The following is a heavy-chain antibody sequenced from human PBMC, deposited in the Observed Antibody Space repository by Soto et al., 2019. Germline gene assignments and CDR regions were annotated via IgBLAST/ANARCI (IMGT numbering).Heavy chain of an antibody. Sequence: ASVKVSCKASGYTFTSYGISWVRQAPGQGLEWMGWISAYNGNTNFAQKLQGRVTMTTDTSTSTAYMELRSLRSDDTAVYYCARGRDYYDSSGYYPKFDYWGQGTLLTVSS. J-gene: IGHJ4*02. D-gene: IGHD3-22*01. V-gene: IGHV1-18*04. CDR1: GYTFTSYG. CDR3: ARGRDYYDSSGYYPKFDY. CDR2: ISAYNGNT.